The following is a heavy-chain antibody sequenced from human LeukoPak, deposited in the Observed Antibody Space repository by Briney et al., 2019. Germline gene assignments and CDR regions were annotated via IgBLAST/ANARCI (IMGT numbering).Heavy chain of an antibody. Sequence: PGGSLRLSCTASGFTFGDYAMSWVRQAPGKGLEWVGYIRSRAYGGAAEYAASVKGRFTITRDDSKSIAYLQMSNLNTEDTAVYYCAASSGFDYWGQGTLVTVSS. CDR1: GFTFGDYA. V-gene: IGHV3-49*04. J-gene: IGHJ4*02. CDR2: IRSRAYGGAA. D-gene: IGHD6-25*01. CDR3: AASSGFDY.